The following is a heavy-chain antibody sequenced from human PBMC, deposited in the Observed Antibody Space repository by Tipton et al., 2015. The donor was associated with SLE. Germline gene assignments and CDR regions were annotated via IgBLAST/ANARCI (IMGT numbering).Heavy chain of an antibody. J-gene: IGHJ3*02. D-gene: IGHD2-15*01. CDR3: ARHLDCSGGTCYSWDAFDI. V-gene: IGHV5-51*01. Sequence: QLVQSGAEVKKPGESLKISCKGSGYSFTSYWIGWVRQMPGKGLEWMGIIYPGDSDTRYSPSFQGQVTISADKSISTAYLQWSSLKAPDTAMYYCARHLDCSGGTCYSWDAFDIWGQGKMVTVSS. CDR1: GYSFTSYW. CDR2: IYPGDSDT.